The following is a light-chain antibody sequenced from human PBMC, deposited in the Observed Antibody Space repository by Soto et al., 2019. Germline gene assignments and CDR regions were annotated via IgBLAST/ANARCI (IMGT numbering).Light chain of an antibody. Sequence: DIQMTQSPSTLSASVGDRVTITCRASQSISSWLAWHQQKPGKAPKLLISKASSLESGVPSRFSGSGSGTEFTLTISSLQPDDFATYYCQQYNSYSEAFGQGTKVELK. CDR2: KAS. CDR1: QSISSW. J-gene: IGKJ1*01. CDR3: QQYNSYSEA. V-gene: IGKV1-5*03.